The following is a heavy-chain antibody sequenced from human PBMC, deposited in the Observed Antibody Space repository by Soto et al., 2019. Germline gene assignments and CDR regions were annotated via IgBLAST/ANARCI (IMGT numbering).Heavy chain of an antibody. D-gene: IGHD6-13*01. J-gene: IGHJ4*02. CDR1: GFTFSDYY. CDR2: ISSSGSTI. V-gene: IGHV3-11*01. CDR3: ARKPYSSSWSDY. Sequence: QGQLVESGGGLVKPGGSRRLSCAASGFTFSDYYMSWIRQAPGRGLEWVSYISSSGSTIYYADSVKGRFTISRDNAKNSLYLQMNSLRAEDTAVYYCARKPYSSSWSDYWGQGTLVTVSS.